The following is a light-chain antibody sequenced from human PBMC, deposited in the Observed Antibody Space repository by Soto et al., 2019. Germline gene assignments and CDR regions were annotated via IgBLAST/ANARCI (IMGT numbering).Light chain of an antibody. Sequence: QSVLTQPASVSGSPGQSITISCTGTSSDIGGYNYVSWYQQHPGKAPKLMIYEVSHRPSGVSNRFSGSKSGNTASLTISGLLPEDEADYYCSSYTSSSTLFGGGTKLTVL. V-gene: IGLV2-14*01. CDR1: SSDIGGYNY. CDR3: SSYTSSSTL. CDR2: EVS. J-gene: IGLJ2*01.